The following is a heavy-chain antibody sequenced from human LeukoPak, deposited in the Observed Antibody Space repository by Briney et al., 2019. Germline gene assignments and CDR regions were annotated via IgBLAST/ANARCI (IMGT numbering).Heavy chain of an antibody. CDR1: GGSFSGYY. J-gene: IGHJ4*02. D-gene: IGHD6-13*01. V-gene: IGHV4-59*01. Sequence: SETLSLTCAVYGGSFSGYYWSRIRQPPGKGLEWIGYIYYSGSTNYNPSLKSRVTISVDTSKNQFSLKLSSVTAADTAVYYCARSIAAAGLDYWGQGTLVTVSS. CDR2: IYYSGST. CDR3: ARSIAAAGLDY.